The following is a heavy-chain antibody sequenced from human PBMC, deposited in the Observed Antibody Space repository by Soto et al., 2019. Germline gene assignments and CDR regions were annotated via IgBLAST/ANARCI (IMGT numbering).Heavy chain of an antibody. CDR3: ARDYKIPPKYLLPDY. CDR1: GFTFSDYY. D-gene: IGHD1-20*01. J-gene: IGHJ4*02. CDR2: ISSSGSTI. V-gene: IGHV3-11*01. Sequence: GGSLRLSCAASGFTFSDYYMSWIRQAPGKGLEWVSYISSSGSTIYYADSVKGRFTISRDNAKNSLYLQMNSLRAEDTAVYYCARDYKIPPKYLLPDYWGQGTLVTVSS.